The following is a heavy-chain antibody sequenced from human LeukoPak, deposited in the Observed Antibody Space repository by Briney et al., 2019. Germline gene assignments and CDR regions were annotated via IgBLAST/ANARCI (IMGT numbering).Heavy chain of an antibody. V-gene: IGHV3-23*01. CDR1: GFTFSSYA. CDR3: AKEPGQDDYGDKDAFDI. D-gene: IGHD4-17*01. J-gene: IGHJ3*02. CDR2: ISGSGGST. Sequence: GGSLRLSCAASGFTFSSYAMSWVRQAPGKGLEWVSAISGSGGSTYYADSVKGRFTISRDNSKNTLYLQMNSLRAEDTAVYYCAKEPGQDDYGDKDAFDIWGQGTMVTVS.